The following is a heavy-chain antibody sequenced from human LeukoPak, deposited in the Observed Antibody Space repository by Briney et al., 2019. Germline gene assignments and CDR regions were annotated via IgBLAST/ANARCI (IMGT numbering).Heavy chain of an antibody. CDR1: GFTFTTYW. CDR2: IKQDGSEA. J-gene: IGHJ6*02. V-gene: IGHV3-7*01. CDR3: ARDMGDGSGPYYYYYYGMDV. D-gene: IGHD3-10*01. Sequence: GGSLRLSCTASGFTFTTYWMAWVRQAPGKGLEWVANIKQDGSEAYYAESVRGRFTISRDNAKNSLYLQMNSLRAEDTAVYYCARDMGDGSGPYYYYYYGMDVWGQGTTVTVSS.